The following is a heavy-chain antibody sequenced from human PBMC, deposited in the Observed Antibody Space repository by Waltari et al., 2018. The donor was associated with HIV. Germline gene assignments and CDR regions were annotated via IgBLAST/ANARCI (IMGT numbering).Heavy chain of an antibody. CDR2: IYWNDDK. V-gene: IGHV2-5*01. CDR1: GFSLSTSGVG. D-gene: IGHD3-9*01. Sequence: QITLKESGPTLVKPTQTLTLTCTFSGFSLSTSGVGVGWIRQPPGKALEWLALIYWNDDKRYSPSLKSRLTITKDTSKNQVVLTMTNMDPVDTATYYCARLPYYDILTGYPGWFDPWGQGTLVTVSS. J-gene: IGHJ5*02. CDR3: ARLPYYDILTGYPGWFDP.